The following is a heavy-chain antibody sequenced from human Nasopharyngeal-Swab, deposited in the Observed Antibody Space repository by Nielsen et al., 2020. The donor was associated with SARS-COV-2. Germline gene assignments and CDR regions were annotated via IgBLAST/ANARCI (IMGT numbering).Heavy chain of an antibody. V-gene: IGHV3-30*02. CDR1: GFIFSNYA. J-gene: IGHJ4*02. D-gene: IGHD2-2*01. CDR3: AKEECTGISCIRGFDY. CDR2: LRYDGSNK. Sequence: GESLKISCAASGFIFSNYAMQWVRQAPGKGLEWVAFLRYDGSNKRYADSVKGRFTISRDNSKNALYLEMNSLRAEDTAVYYCAKEECTGISCIRGFDYWGQGTLVTVSS.